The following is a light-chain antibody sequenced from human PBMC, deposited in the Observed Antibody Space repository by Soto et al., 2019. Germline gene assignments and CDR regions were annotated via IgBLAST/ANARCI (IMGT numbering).Light chain of an antibody. Sequence: EIVLTQSPGTLSLSPGQRATLSCRASQIVSTNYLAWYQHKPGQAPRLFIYGAFTRATGIPDRFSGSGSGTDFTLTISGLESEDFAVYYCQLYGDSPMYTFGQGTKLEIK. J-gene: IGKJ2*01. CDR2: GAF. CDR1: QIVSTNY. V-gene: IGKV3-20*01. CDR3: QLYGDSPMYT.